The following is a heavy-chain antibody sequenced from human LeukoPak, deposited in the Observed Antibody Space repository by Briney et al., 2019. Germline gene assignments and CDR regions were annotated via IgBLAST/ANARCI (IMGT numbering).Heavy chain of an antibody. CDR3: ARCPADCSGGHCSPRGNSFDS. CDR1: GYTFTSYY. Sequence: ASVKVSCKASGYTFTSYYMHWVRQAPGQGLEWMGIINPSGGSTSYAQKFQGRVTMTRDTSTSTVYMELSSLRSEDTAVYYCARCPADCSGGHCSPRGNSFDSWGQGTLVTISS. J-gene: IGHJ5*01. D-gene: IGHD2-15*01. V-gene: IGHV1-46*01. CDR2: INPSGGST.